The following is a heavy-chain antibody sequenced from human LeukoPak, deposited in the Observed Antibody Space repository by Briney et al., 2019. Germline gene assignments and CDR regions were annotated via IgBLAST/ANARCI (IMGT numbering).Heavy chain of an antibody. D-gene: IGHD5-18*01. CDR1: GGTFSSYA. V-gene: IGHV1-69*13. CDR2: IIPIFGTA. Sequence: SVKVSCKASGGTFSSYAISWVRQAPGQGLEWMGGIIPIFGTANYAQKFQGRVTITGDESTSTAYMEVSSLRSEDTAVYYCAGGGYSYYYYGMDVWGQGTTVTASS. CDR3: AGGGYSYYYYGMDV. J-gene: IGHJ6*02.